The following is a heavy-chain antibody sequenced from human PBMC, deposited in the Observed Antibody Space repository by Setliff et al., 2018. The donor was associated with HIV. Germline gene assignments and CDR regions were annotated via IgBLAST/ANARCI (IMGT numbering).Heavy chain of an antibody. CDR3: ARGGRKDLADY. D-gene: IGHD3-16*01. V-gene: IGHV4-59*11. J-gene: IGHJ4*02. CDR2: IYYSGTT. Sequence: SETLSLTCTVSGGSISSHYWSWIRQPPGKGLEWIAYIYYSGTTSYNPSPKSRVTISVDTSKNQFSLKLSSVTAADTAVFYCARGGRKDLADYWGQGTLVTVSS. CDR1: GGSISSHY.